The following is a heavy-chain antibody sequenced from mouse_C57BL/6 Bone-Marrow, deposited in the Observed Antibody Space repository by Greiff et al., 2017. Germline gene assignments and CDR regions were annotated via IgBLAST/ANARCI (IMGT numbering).Heavy chain of an antibody. CDR1: GYTFTDYY. CDR3: ARPFLIITTVAPLDY. D-gene: IGHD1-1*01. CDR2: INPYNGGT. V-gene: IGHV1-19*01. Sequence: VQLQQSGPVLVKPGASVKMSCKASGYTFTDYYMNWVKQSHGKSLEWIGVINPYNGGTSYNQKFKGKATLTVDKSSSTAYMELNSLTSEDSAVYYCARPFLIITTVAPLDYWGQGTTLTVSS. J-gene: IGHJ2*01.